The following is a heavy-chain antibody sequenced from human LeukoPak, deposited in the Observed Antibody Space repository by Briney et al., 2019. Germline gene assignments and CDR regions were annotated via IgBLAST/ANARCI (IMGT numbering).Heavy chain of an antibody. Sequence: GASVKVSCKASGRTFSSYAISWVRQAPGQGLEWMGGIIPIFGTANYAQKFQGRVTITADESTSTAYMELSSLRSEDTAVYYCAETGYSSGWYYFDYWGEGTLVTVSS. CDR2: IIPIFGTA. D-gene: IGHD6-19*01. J-gene: IGHJ4*02. CDR3: AETGYSSGWYYFDY. V-gene: IGHV1-69*13. CDR1: GRTFSSYA.